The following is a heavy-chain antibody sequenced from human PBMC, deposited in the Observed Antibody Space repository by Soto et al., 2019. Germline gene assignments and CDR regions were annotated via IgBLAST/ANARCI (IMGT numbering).Heavy chain of an antibody. V-gene: IGHV1-24*01. CDR3: ATRLSVTRKGEYFQH. Sequence: ASVKVSCKVSGYTLTELSMHWVRQAPGKGLEWMGGFDPEDGETIYAQKFQGRVTMTEDTSTDTAYMELSSLRSEDTAVYYCATRLSVTRKGEYFQHWGQGTLVTVSS. CDR2: FDPEDGET. CDR1: GYTLTELS. J-gene: IGHJ1*01. D-gene: IGHD2-21*02.